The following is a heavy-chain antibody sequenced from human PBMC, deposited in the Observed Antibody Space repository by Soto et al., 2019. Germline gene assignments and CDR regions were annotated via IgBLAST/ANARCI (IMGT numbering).Heavy chain of an antibody. CDR2: ISAYNGNT. CDR3: ARDGYYSNYVLLSFQINYYYYMDV. D-gene: IGHD4-4*01. V-gene: IGHV1-18*01. CDR1: GYTFTSYG. J-gene: IGHJ6*03. Sequence: ASVKVSCKASGYTFTSYGISWVRQAPGQGLEWMGWISAYNGNTNYAQKLQGRVTMTTDTSTSTAYMELRSLRSDDTAVYYCARDGYYSNYVLLSFQINYYYYMDVWGKGTTVTVSS.